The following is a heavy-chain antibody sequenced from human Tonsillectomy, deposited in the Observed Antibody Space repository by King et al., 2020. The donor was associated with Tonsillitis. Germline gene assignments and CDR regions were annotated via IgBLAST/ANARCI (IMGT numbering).Heavy chain of an antibody. Sequence: VQLVESGGGLVQPGGSLRLSCAASGFTFSSYWMSWVRQAPGKGLEWVANIKQDGSKKFYVDSVKGRFTISRDNAKNSLYLQMNSLRAEDTAVYYCARDIRGDDYGDYILAYWGQGTLVTVSS. CDR3: ARDIRGDDYGDYILAY. J-gene: IGHJ4*02. CDR1: GFTFSSYW. V-gene: IGHV3-7*03. D-gene: IGHD4-17*01. CDR2: IKQDGSKK.